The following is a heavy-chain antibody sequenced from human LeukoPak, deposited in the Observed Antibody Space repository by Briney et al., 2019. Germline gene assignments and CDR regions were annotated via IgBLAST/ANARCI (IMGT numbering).Heavy chain of an antibody. CDR2: ISYDGSAK. J-gene: IGHJ4*02. CDR1: GFTFRNYG. CDR3: ARARGYSSGCGDC. Sequence: PGTSLRLSCAASGFTFRNYGMHWVRQAPGKGLEWVAVISYDGSAKNYADSVKGRFIISRDNSENTLYLQMNSLRGDDTAVYYCARARGYSSGCGDCWGQGTLVTVSS. D-gene: IGHD6-19*01. V-gene: IGHV3-30*03.